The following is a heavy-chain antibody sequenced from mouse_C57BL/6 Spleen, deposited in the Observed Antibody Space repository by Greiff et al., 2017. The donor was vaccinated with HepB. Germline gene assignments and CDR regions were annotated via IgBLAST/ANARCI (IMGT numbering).Heavy chain of an antibody. Sequence: QVHVKQPGAELVMPGASVKLSCKASGYTFTSYWMHWVKQRPGQGLEWIGEIDPSDSYTNYNQKFKGKSTLTVDKSSSTAYMQLSSLTSEDSAVYYCAREGGYGNYWFAYWGQGTLVTVSA. CDR2: IDPSDSYT. D-gene: IGHD2-1*01. V-gene: IGHV1-69*01. J-gene: IGHJ3*01. CDR3: AREGGYGNYWFAY. CDR1: GYTFTSYW.